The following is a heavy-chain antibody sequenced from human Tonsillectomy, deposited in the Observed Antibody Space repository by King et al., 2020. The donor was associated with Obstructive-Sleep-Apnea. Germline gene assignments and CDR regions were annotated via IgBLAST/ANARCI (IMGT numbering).Heavy chain of an antibody. V-gene: IGHV3-9*01. CDR2: ISWNSGTI. J-gene: IGHJ4*02. D-gene: IGHD2/OR15-2a*01. Sequence: VQLVESGGGLVQPGRSLRLSCAASGFTFDDYAMHWVRQAPGKGLEWVSGISWNSGTIGYGASWKGRFTISRDNAKSSLYLQMNSLRAEDTALYYCARRGASAVSPFDYWGQGTLVTVSS. CDR1: GFTFDDYA. CDR3: ARRGASAVSPFDY.